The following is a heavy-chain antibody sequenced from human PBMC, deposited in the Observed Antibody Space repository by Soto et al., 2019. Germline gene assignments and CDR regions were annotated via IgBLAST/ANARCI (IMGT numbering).Heavy chain of an antibody. J-gene: IGHJ4*02. CDR2: INRGGSI. CDR1: GFTVSSKY. V-gene: IGHV3-66*01. Sequence: PGGSLRLSCAASGFTVSSKYMSWVRQAPGKGLEWVSLINRGGSISYADSVKGRFTISRDNSKNTLYLQMNSLRAEDTAVYYCATASPENWNDGYFDYWGQGTLVTVSS. D-gene: IGHD1-1*01. CDR3: ATASPENWNDGYFDY.